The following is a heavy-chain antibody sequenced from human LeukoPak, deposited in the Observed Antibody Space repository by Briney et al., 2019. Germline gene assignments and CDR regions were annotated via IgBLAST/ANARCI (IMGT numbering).Heavy chain of an antibody. J-gene: IGHJ4*02. CDR3: ARETRLLIGY. CDR2: IWYDGSNK. V-gene: IGHV3-33*01. D-gene: IGHD3-22*01. CDR1: GFIFSSYG. Sequence: PGGSLRLSCAASGFIFSSYGMHWVRQAPGKGLEWVAVIWYDGSNKYYADSVKGRFTISRDNSKNSLYLQMNSLRAEDTAVYYCARETRLLIGYWGQGTLVTVSS.